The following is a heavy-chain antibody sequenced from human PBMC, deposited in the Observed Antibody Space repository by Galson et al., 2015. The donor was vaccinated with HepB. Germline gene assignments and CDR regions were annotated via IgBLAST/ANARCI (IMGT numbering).Heavy chain of an antibody. Sequence: SVKVSCKASGGTFSSYTISWVRQAPGQGLEWMGRIIPILGIANYAQKFQGRVTITADKSTSTAYMELSSLRSEDTAVYYCARSRCSTSCYGAGWFDPWGQGTLVTVSS. D-gene: IGHD2-2*01. J-gene: IGHJ5*02. CDR3: ARSRCSTSCYGAGWFDP. V-gene: IGHV1-69*02. CDR1: GGTFSSYT. CDR2: IIPILGIA.